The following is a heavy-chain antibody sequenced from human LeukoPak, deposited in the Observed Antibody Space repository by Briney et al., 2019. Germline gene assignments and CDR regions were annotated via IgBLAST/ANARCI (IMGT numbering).Heavy chain of an antibody. D-gene: IGHD1-26*01. CDR2: ISSSGSTI. CDR1: GFTFSDYY. J-gene: IGHJ6*03. V-gene: IGHV3-11*01. Sequence: GGSLRLSCAASGFTFSDYYMSWIRQAPGKGLEWVSYISSSGSTIYYADSVKGRFTISRDNAKNSLYQQMNSLRAEDTAVYYCASPRGSYYYYMDVWGKGTTVTVSS. CDR3: ASPRGSYYYYMDV.